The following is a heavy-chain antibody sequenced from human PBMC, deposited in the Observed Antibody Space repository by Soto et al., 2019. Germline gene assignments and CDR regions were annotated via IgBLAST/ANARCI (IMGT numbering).Heavy chain of an antibody. CDR3: ARGRYGDY. V-gene: IGHV1-18*01. CDR1: GYTFTSYG. J-gene: IGHJ4*02. D-gene: IGHD1-1*01. Sequence: QDHLVQSGAEVKKPGASVKVSCKASGYTFTSYGITWVRQAPGQGLEWMGWISAHNGNTDYAQKLQGRVIVTRDTSTSTAHMELRSLISDDTAVYYCARGRYGDYWGQGALVTVSS. CDR2: ISAHNGNT.